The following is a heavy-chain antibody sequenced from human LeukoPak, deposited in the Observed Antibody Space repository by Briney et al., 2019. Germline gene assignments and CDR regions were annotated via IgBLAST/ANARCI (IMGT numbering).Heavy chain of an antibody. CDR2: ISNSGSTK. CDR1: GFTFSSYA. J-gene: IGHJ4*02. Sequence: GGSLRLSCAASGFTFSSYAMNWIRQAPGKGLEWISCISNSGSTKYYADSVKGRFTISRDNAKNSVFLQMNSLRAEDTAVYYCAAVIDYWGQGTLVTVSS. CDR3: AAVIDY. V-gene: IGHV3-48*03.